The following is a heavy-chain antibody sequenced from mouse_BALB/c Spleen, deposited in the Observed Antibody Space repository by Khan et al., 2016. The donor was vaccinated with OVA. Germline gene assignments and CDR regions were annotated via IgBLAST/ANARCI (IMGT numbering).Heavy chain of an antibody. CDR1: GFTFSTYG. CDR2: ISSGGSYT. Sequence: EVQLRESGGDLVKPGGSLKLSCAASGFTFSTYGMSWVRQTPDKRLEWVATISSGGSYTYYVDSVKGRFTISRDNAKNTLYLQMSSLKSEDTAMYYCARLAYYYNSEGFAYWGQGTLVTVSA. D-gene: IGHD1-1*02. V-gene: IGHV5-6*01. J-gene: IGHJ3*01. CDR3: ARLAYYYNSEGFAY.